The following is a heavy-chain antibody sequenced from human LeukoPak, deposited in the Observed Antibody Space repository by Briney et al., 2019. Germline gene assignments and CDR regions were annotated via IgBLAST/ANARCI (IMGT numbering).Heavy chain of an antibody. Sequence: GGSLRLSCTASGFTFGDYAMSWFRQAPGKGLEWVGFIRSKAYGGTTEYAASVKGRFTISRDDSKSIAYLQMNSLKTEDTAVYYCTRDTELLWFGETYWGQGTLVTVSS. CDR1: GFTFGDYA. CDR2: IRSKAYGGTT. CDR3: TRDTELLWFGETY. J-gene: IGHJ4*02. D-gene: IGHD3-10*01. V-gene: IGHV3-49*03.